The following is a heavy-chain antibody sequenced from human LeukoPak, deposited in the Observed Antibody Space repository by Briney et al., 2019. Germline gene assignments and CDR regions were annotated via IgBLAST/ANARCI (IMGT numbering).Heavy chain of an antibody. V-gene: IGHV1-46*01. D-gene: IGHD3-3*01. J-gene: IGHJ6*03. Sequence: GASVKVSCKASGYTFTDYYMHWVRQAPGQGLEWMGIINPSGGSTSYAQKFQGRVTMTRDTSTSTVYMELSSLRSEDTAVYYCARDTLEWNHMAGGYYYYYMDVWGKGTTVTVSS. CDR3: ARDTLEWNHMAGGYYYYYMDV. CDR1: GYTFTDYY. CDR2: INPSGGST.